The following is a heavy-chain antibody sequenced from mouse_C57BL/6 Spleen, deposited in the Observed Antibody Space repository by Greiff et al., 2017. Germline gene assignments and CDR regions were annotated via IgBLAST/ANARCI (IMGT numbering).Heavy chain of an antibody. J-gene: IGHJ4*01. CDR2: IYPGDGDT. V-gene: IGHV1-82*01. CDR1: GYAFSSSW. Sequence: VQLQESGPELVKPGASVKISCKASGYAFSSSWMNWVKQRPGKGLEWIGRIYPGDGDTNYNGKFKGKATLTADKSSSTAYMQLSSLTSEDSAVYFCARRMDYWGQGTSVTVSS. CDR3: ARRMDY.